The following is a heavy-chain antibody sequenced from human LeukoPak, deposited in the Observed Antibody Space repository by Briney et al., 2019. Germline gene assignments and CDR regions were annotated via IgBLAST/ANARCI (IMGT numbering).Heavy chain of an antibody. Sequence: EASVKVSCKASGHTFTTYYVHLVRQAPGQGLEWMGVINPSGDGTNYPQRFQGRVTLTRDTSTSTVYMELSSLRPEDTAIYYCAKETPNTGWFDPWGQGTLVTVSS. V-gene: IGHV1-46*01. CDR2: INPSGDGT. CDR1: GHTFTTYY. CDR3: AKETPNTGWFDP. J-gene: IGHJ5*02. D-gene: IGHD1-14*01.